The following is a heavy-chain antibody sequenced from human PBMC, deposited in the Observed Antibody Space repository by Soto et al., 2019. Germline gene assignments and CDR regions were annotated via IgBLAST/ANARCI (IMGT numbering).Heavy chain of an antibody. Sequence: PSETLSLTCSVSGASVTSGGYFWTWIRQLPGKGLEWIGYIYHSGATYYKPSLKSRLSISVDTSKNQFSLMLSSVTAADTAVYYCARTPTPWGQGTLVTVSS. V-gene: IGHV4-30-2*01. CDR3: ARTPTP. CDR2: IYHSGAT. J-gene: IGHJ5*02. CDR1: GASVTSGGYF. D-gene: IGHD1-26*01.